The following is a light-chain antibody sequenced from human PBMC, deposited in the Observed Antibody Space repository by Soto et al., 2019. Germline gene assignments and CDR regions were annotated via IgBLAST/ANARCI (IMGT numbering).Light chain of an antibody. CDR1: QSVTSNS. V-gene: IGKV3-20*01. CDR3: QHHGT. J-gene: IGKJ1*01. Sequence: EGVLTQSPGTLSLSPGERAILSCRASQSVTSNSLAWYQQKPGQAPRLLIHGASTRATGIPDRFSGSGSVTDFTLTIRSLEREDFAVYYCQHHGTFGQGTKVEVK. CDR2: GAS.